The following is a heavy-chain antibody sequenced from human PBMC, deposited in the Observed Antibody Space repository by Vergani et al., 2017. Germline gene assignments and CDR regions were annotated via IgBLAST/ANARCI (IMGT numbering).Heavy chain of an antibody. CDR3: ARHRGSGGFFPSSYFYGMDV. Sequence: QVQLQESGPGLVKPSQTLSLTCTVSGGSISSGGYYWSWIRQHPGKGLEWIGYIYYSGSTYYNPSLKSRVTISVDTSKNQFSLSLTSVTAADTAIYYCARHRGSGGFFPSSYFYGMDVWGHGTTVTVSS. D-gene: IGHD3-10*01. CDR2: IYYSGST. V-gene: IGHV4-31*03. CDR1: GGSISSGGYY. J-gene: IGHJ6*02.